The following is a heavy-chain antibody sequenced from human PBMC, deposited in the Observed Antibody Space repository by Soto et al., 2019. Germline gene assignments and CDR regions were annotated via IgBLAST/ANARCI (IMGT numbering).Heavy chain of an antibody. CDR1: GFTFGNSW. CDR2: INKDGVKK. Sequence: EVQLVENGGNVVQPGGSLRLSCAASGFTFGNSWMTWVRQAPGKGLEWLANINKDGVKKHYVDSVKGRFTIARDKAENSLYLQMDSLRVEDTSIYYCTRDLSPLNGGAWYDAFDIWGQWTMVTVSS. V-gene: IGHV3-7*01. J-gene: IGHJ3*02. CDR3: TRDLSPLNGGAWYDAFDI. D-gene: IGHD6-19*01.